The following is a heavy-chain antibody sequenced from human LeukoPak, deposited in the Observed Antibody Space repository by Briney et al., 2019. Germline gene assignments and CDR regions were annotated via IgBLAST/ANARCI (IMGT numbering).Heavy chain of an antibody. CDR1: GFTFSSYS. J-gene: IGHJ4*02. CDR2: ISSSSSYI. D-gene: IGHD3-10*01. Sequence: GGSLRLSCAASGFTFSSYSMNWVRQAPGKGLEWVSSISSSSSYIYYADSVKGRFTISRDNAKNSLYLQMNSLRAEDTAVYYCARDVQWFGENRQFDYWGQGTLVTVSS. CDR3: ARDVQWFGENRQFDY. V-gene: IGHV3-21*01.